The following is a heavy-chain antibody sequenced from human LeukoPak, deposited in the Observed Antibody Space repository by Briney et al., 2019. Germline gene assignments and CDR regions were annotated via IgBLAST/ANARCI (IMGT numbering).Heavy chain of an antibody. Sequence: ASVKVSCKAFGYTFTSNYMHWVRQAPGQGPEWMGVISPSGGSTTYAQKFQGRVTLTRDMSTSTDYLELSSLRSEDTAVYYCARGARGSHTPTGAFDIWGQGTMVTVSS. CDR1: GYTFTSNY. CDR3: ARGARGSHTPTGAFDI. CDR2: ISPSGGST. J-gene: IGHJ3*02. D-gene: IGHD3-16*01. V-gene: IGHV1-46*01.